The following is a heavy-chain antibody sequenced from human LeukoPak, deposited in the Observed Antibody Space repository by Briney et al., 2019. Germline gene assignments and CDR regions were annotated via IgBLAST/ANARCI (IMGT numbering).Heavy chain of an antibody. V-gene: IGHV1-69*13. CDR2: IIPIFGTA. J-gene: IGHJ5*02. CDR3: AREGSEIFGVVEVLNWFDP. D-gene: IGHD3-3*01. CDR1: GGTFSSYA. Sequence: SVKVSCKASGGTFSSYAISWVRQAPGQGLEWMGAIIPIFGTANYAQKFQGRVTITADESTSTAYMELSSLRSEDTAVYYCAREGSEIFGVVEVLNWFDPWGQGTLVTVSS.